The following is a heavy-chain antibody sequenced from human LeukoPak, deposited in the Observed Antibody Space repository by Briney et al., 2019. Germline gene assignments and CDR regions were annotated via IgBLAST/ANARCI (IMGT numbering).Heavy chain of an antibody. Sequence: ASVKVSCKASGYTFTSYYMHWVRQAPGQGLEWMGIINPSGGSTSYAQKFQGRVTMTRDTSTSTVYMELSSPRSEDTAVYYCARNYYYGSGSYYPYYYYCGMDVWGKGTTVTVSS. CDR1: GYTFTSYY. CDR3: ARNYYYGSGSYYPYYYYCGMDV. J-gene: IGHJ6*04. V-gene: IGHV1-46*01. D-gene: IGHD3-10*01. CDR2: INPSGGST.